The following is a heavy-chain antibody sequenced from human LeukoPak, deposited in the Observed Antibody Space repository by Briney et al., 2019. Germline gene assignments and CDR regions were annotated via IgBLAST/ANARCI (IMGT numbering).Heavy chain of an antibody. CDR2: ISSSSSYI. V-gene: IGHV3-21*01. Sequence: GGSLRLSCAASGFTFSSYSMNWVRQAPGKGLEWVSSISSSSSYIYYADSVKGRFTISRDNAKNSLYLQMNSLRAEDTAVYYCAKDYHYDILAGYFDYWGQGTLVTVSS. CDR1: GFTFSSYS. D-gene: IGHD3-9*01. J-gene: IGHJ4*02. CDR3: AKDYHYDILAGYFDY.